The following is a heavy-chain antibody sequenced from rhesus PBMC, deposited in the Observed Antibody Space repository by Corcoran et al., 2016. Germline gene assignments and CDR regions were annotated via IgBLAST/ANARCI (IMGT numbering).Heavy chain of an antibody. Sequence: QVTLKESGPALVKPTQTLTLTCTFSGFSLTTSGMGVGWIRQPPGKALEWLARIYWDDDKRYSASLKSRLTISKDTSKNQVFLTMTNMDPVDTATYYCARRLGGWSLFDYWGQGVLVTVSS. D-gene: IGHD2-39*02. CDR2: IYWDDDK. V-gene: IGHV2-174*01. J-gene: IGHJ4*01. CDR3: ARRLGGWSLFDY. CDR1: GFSLTTSGMG.